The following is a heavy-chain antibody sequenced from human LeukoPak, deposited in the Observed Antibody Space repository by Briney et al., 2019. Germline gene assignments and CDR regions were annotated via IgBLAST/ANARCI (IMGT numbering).Heavy chain of an antibody. V-gene: IGHV3-30-3*01. CDR2: ISYDGSNK. J-gene: IGHJ4*02. CDR1: GFTFSSYA. CDR3: ATLRSDSSGWYYFDY. D-gene: IGHD6-19*01. Sequence: AGGSLRLSCEASGFTFSSYAMHWVRQAPGKGLEWVAVISYDGSNKYYADSVKGRFTISRDNSKNMLYLQMNSLRTEDTAVYYCATLRSDSSGWYYFDYWGQGTLVTVSS.